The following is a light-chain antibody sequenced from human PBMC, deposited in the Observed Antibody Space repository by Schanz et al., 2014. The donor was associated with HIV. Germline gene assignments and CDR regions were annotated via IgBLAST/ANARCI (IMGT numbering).Light chain of an antibody. CDR2: DVT. J-gene: IGLJ3*02. V-gene: IGLV2-14*03. Sequence: QSALTQPASVSGSPGQSITISCTGTSSDVGGYNYVSWYQQHPGKAPKLMIYDVTNRPSGVSNRFSDSKSGNTASLTISGLQAEDEADYYCSSYTSSSTWVFGGGTKLTV. CDR3: SSYTSSSTWV. CDR1: SSDVGGYNY.